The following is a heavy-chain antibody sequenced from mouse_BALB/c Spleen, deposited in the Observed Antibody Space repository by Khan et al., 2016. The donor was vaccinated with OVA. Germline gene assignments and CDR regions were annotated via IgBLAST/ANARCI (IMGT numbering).Heavy chain of an antibody. Sequence: EVQLQESGPSLVQPSQTLSLTCSVTGDSITSGYWSWIRKFPGNKLEYMGYMIYSGYTYYNPSLKSRISITRHTSKNQYYLQLNSVTTEDTATYYCARSAYKYPFAYWGPGTLVPVS. V-gene: IGHV3-8*02. CDR2: MIYSGYT. J-gene: IGHJ3*01. CDR1: GDSITSGY. D-gene: IGHD2-14*01. CDR3: ARSAYKYPFAY.